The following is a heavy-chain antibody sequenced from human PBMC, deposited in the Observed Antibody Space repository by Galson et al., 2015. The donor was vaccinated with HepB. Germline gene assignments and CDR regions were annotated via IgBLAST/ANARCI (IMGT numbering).Heavy chain of an antibody. CDR1: GGSFSASY. Sequence: SETLSLTCAVYGGSFSASYWSWIRQSPGKGLEWIGEVNHPRGTNYNPSLKSRVTISIDTSKNQFSLKLSSVTAADTAIYYCARRSGYCSTTYCYKFFDYWGQGALVTVSS. CDR2: VNHPRGT. J-gene: IGHJ4*02. V-gene: IGHV4-34*01. D-gene: IGHD2-2*01. CDR3: ARRSGYCSTTYCYKFFDY.